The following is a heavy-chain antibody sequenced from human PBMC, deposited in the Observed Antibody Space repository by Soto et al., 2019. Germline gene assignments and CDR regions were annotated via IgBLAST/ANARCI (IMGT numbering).Heavy chain of an antibody. J-gene: IGHJ3*02. CDR2: ISSSSSYI. D-gene: IGHD1-26*01. CDR1: GFTFSSYS. V-gene: IGHV3-21*01. CDR3: EKKKWELRVDAFDI. Sequence: PGGSLRLSCAASGFTFSSYSMNWVRQAPGKGLEWVSSISSSSSYIYYADSVKGRFTISRDNAKNSLYLQMNSLRAEDTAVYYSEKKKWELRVDAFDIGGKGTMSTVS.